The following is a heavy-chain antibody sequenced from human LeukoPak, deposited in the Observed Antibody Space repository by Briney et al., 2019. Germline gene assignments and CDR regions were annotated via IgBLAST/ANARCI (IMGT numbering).Heavy chain of an antibody. Sequence: PSQTLSLTCTVSGGSVSSGAYYWSWIRQFPGKGLGWIGYIFSSGSTSYNPSLRSRVTVSFDTTKNQFSLNLISVSAADTAVYFCAREAWAGTTSGWFDPWGQGILVTVSS. CDR2: IFSSGST. CDR3: AREAWAGTTSGWFDP. J-gene: IGHJ5*02. D-gene: IGHD1-7*01. V-gene: IGHV4-31*03. CDR1: GGSVSSGAYY.